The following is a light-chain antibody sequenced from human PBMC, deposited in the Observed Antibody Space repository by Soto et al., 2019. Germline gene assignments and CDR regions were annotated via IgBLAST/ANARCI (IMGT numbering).Light chain of an antibody. V-gene: IGKV1-5*01. J-gene: IGKJ5*01. CDR1: QNVTTS. CDR2: DAS. Sequence: DIQLTQSPSTLSASVGDSVTITCRASQNVTTSMAWYQQKPGRAPKLLISDASSLKSGVPSRFSGSGSGTDFTLTISSLQPEDFATYYCQQFKNYPITFGQGTRLEIK. CDR3: QQFKNYPIT.